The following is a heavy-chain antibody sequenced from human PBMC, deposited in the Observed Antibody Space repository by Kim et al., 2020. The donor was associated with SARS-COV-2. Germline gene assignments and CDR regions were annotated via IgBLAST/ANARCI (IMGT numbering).Heavy chain of an antibody. D-gene: IGHD4-17*01. CDR2: ISSSSSYI. V-gene: IGHV3-21*01. J-gene: IGHJ2*01. CDR3: ARDHYDYGYWYFDL. Sequence: GGSLRLSCAASGFTFSSYSMNWVRQAPGKGLEWVSSISSSSSYIYYADSVKGRFTISRDNAKNSLYLQMNSLRADDTAVYYCARDHYDYGYWYFDLWGRGTLVTVSS. CDR1: GFTFSSYS.